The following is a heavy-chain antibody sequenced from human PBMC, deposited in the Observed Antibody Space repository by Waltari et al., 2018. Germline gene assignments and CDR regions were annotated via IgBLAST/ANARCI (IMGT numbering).Heavy chain of an antibody. Sequence: EVQLVESGGGLIQPGGSLRLSCAASGFTVSSNYMSWVRQAPGKGLEWVSVIYSGGSTYYADSVKGRLTISRDNSKNTLYIKMNSLRAEDTAVYYCARASSYYDFWSGSYFFDYWGQGTLVTVSS. CDR2: IYSGGST. CDR3: ARASSYYDFWSGSYFFDY. J-gene: IGHJ4*02. D-gene: IGHD3-3*01. V-gene: IGHV3-53*01. CDR1: GFTVSSNY.